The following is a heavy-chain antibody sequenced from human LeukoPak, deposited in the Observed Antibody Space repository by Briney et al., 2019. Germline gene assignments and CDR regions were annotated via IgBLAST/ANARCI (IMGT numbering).Heavy chain of an antibody. J-gene: IGHJ4*02. D-gene: IGHD6-19*01. V-gene: IGHV3-48*02. CDR1: GFILSSYS. CDR3: ARNLISVAGELDY. Sequence: GGSLRLSCAASGFILSSYSMNWVRQAPGKGLEWISYISSSSSTIYYADSVKGRFTISRGNAKNSLYLQMNSLRDEDTALYYCARNLISVAGELDYWGQGALVTVSS. CDR2: ISSSSSTI.